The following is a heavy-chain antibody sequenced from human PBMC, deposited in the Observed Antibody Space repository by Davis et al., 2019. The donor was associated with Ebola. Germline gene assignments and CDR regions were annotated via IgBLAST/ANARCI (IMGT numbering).Heavy chain of an antibody. CDR1: GFTFSDYY. Sequence: GESLKISCAASGFTFSDYYMSWIRQAPGKGLEWVSAISGSGGSTYYAESVKGRFTISRDNSKNTLYLQMNSLRAEDTAVYYCAKGIVGGGIDYWGQGTLVTVAP. J-gene: IGHJ4*02. CDR3: AKGIVGGGIDY. CDR2: ISGSGGST. V-gene: IGHV3-23*01. D-gene: IGHD1-26*01.